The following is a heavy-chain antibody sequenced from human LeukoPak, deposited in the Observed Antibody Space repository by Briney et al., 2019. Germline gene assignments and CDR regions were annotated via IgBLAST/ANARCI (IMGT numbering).Heavy chain of an antibody. CDR2: IYYSGST. CDR3: ASGEAARWFVY. V-gene: IGHV4-31*03. Sequence: SQTLSLTCTVSGGSISSDGYYWIWIRPHPGQGLEWIRYIYYSGSTYYNPSLKSRVTISVDTSKNQFSLNLSSVTAADTAVYYCASGEAARWFVYWGQGTLVTVSS. D-gene: IGHD2-15*01. CDR1: GGSISSDGYY. J-gene: IGHJ4*02.